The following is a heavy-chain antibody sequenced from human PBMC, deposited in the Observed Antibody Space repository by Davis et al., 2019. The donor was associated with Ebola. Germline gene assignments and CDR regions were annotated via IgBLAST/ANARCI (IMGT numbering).Heavy chain of an antibody. Sequence: ASVKVSCKASGYTFTDYYVHWARQAPGQGPEWMGRINPNTGATNYAQKFQGRVTMTGDTSTTTVYMELSSLRSEDTAVYYCARKSPNSCYFDYWGQGTLVTVSS. J-gene: IGHJ4*02. CDR2: INPNTGAT. CDR1: GYTFTDYY. D-gene: IGHD2-21*01. V-gene: IGHV1-2*06. CDR3: ARKSPNSCYFDY.